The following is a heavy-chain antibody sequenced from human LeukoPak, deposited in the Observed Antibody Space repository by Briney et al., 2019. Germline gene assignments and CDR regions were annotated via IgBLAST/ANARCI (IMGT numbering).Heavy chain of an antibody. D-gene: IGHD6-6*01. J-gene: IGHJ4*02. Sequence: GGSLRLSCAASGFTFSNAWMSWVRQAPGKGLEWVSSISDSGGSTYYADSVEGRFTISRDNSKNTLYLQMSSLRAEDTAIYYCAKGRYSSSQYLADHWGQGTLVTVSS. CDR2: ISDSGGST. V-gene: IGHV3-23*01. CDR1: GFTFSNAW. CDR3: AKGRYSSSQYLADH.